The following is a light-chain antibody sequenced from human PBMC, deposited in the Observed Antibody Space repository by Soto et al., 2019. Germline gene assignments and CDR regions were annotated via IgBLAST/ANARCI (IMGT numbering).Light chain of an antibody. J-gene: IGKJ1*01. Sequence: DIQMTQSPSTLSGSVGDRVTITCRASQTISSWLAWYQQKPGKAPKLLIYAASSLQSGVPSRFSGSASGTDFTLTISSLQPEDFATYYCLQDYSYPWTFGQGNKVDIK. CDR1: QTISSW. CDR3: LQDYSYPWT. V-gene: IGKV1-5*01. CDR2: AAS.